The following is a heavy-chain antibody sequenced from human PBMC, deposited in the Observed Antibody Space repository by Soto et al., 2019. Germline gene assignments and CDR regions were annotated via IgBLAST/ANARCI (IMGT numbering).Heavy chain of an antibody. CDR1: GFTFEDYA. V-gene: IGHV3-23*01. Sequence: PGGSLRLSCAASGFTFEDYAMNWVRQAPGKGLQWVTGISGGGGARYYADSVKGRFIISRDNSKNTLHLQMNSLRPEDTALYYCAKLLRFLETSGQSYFAMDVWGQGTTVTVSS. J-gene: IGHJ6*02. CDR3: AKLLRFLETSGQSYFAMDV. D-gene: IGHD3-9*01. CDR2: ISGGGGAR.